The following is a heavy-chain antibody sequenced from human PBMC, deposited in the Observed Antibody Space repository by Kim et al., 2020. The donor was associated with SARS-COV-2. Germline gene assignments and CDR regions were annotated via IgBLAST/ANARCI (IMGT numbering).Heavy chain of an antibody. J-gene: IGHJ6*02. CDR3: VKEGAPAAKYGMDV. V-gene: IGHV3-23*01. D-gene: IGHD2-2*01. Sequence: YADAGKGRFTISRENSKNTVYRQMNSLRAEDTAVYYCVKEGAPAAKYGMDVWGQGTTVTVSS.